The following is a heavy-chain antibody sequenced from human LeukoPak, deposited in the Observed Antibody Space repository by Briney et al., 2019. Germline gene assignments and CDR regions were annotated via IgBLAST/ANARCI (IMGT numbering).Heavy chain of an antibody. CDR1: GYTFTSYY. CDR2: INPSGGST. V-gene: IGHV1-46*01. D-gene: IGHD1-26*01. CDR3: ATLTLPPDDY. J-gene: IGHJ4*02. Sequence: ASVKVSCKASGYTFTSYYMHWVRQAPGQGLEWMGIINPSGGSTSYAQKFQGRVTMTRDTSISTAYMELSRLRSDDTAVYYCATLTLPPDDYWGQGTLVTVSS.